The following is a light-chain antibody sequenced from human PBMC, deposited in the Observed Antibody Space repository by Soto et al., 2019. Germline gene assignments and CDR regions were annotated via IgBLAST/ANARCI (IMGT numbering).Light chain of an antibody. CDR3: HQYGSSPAT. J-gene: IGKJ1*01. CDR2: GAS. V-gene: IGKV3-20*01. CDR1: ERIYSAY. Sequence: EILLTQSPGALSLSPGERSTLSCRASERIYSAYLGWYQQKPGQAPRLLIYGASTRETGIPARFSGSGSGTEFTLTISRLEPEDFAVYYCHQYGSSPATFGQGTKVDIK.